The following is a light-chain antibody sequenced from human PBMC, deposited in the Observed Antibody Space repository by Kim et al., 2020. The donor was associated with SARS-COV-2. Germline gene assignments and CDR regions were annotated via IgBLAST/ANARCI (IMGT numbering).Light chain of an antibody. V-gene: IGLV6-57*01. CDR3: QSFDSNIQV. Sequence: GTAVTISSTPSRGNIASNYVQWYQQRPGSSPTAVIFENIQRPSGVPDRFSGSIDSSSNSASLTISGLKTEDEADYYCQSFDSNIQVFGGGTQLTVL. CDR2: ENI. CDR1: RGNIASNY. J-gene: IGLJ3*02.